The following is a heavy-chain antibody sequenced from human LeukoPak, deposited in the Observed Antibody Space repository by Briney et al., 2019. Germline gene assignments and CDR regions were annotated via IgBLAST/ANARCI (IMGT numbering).Heavy chain of an antibody. CDR2: IIPIFGTA. CDR1: GGTFSSYA. J-gene: IGHJ4*02. V-gene: IGHV1-69*13. CDR3: ARGERGYSGYELNDY. Sequence: SVKVSSKASGGTFSSYAISWVRQAPGQGLEWMGGIIPIFGTANYAQKFQGRVTITADESTSTAYMELSSLRSEDTAVYYCARGERGYSGYELNDYWGQGTLVTVSS. D-gene: IGHD5-12*01.